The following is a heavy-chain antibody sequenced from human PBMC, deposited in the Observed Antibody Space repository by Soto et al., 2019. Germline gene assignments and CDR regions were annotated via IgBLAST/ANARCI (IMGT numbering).Heavy chain of an antibody. Sequence: ASVKVSCKASGDTFSTYTITWMRQAPGQGLEWMGGIIPRSATSNYAQKFQGRVTITADASTSTAYMELSSLRSEDTAVYYCARLEHYGSGIADYYYYGMDVWGQGTTVTVSS. D-gene: IGHD3-10*01. CDR3: ARLEHYGSGIADYYYYGMDV. CDR2: IIPRSATS. V-gene: IGHV1-69*13. CDR1: GDTFSTYT. J-gene: IGHJ6*02.